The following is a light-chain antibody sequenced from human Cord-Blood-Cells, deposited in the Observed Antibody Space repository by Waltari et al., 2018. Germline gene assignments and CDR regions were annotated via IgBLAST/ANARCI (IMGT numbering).Light chain of an antibody. V-gene: IGLV3-19*01. CDR3: NSRDSSGNHYV. Sequence: SSELTQDPAVSVALGQTVTTTCQGDSLRSYYARWYQQKPGQAPVLVIYGKNNRPSGIPDRFSGSSSGNTASLTITGAQAEDEADYYCNSRDSSGNHYVFGTGTKVTVL. CDR1: SLRSYY. J-gene: IGLJ1*01. CDR2: GKN.